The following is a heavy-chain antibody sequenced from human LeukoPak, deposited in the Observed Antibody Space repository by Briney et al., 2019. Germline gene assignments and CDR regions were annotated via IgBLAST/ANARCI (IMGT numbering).Heavy chain of an antibody. Sequence: SETLSLTCTVSGGSISTYYWSWIRQPPGKGLEWIGYIYYSGRTTYNPSLKSRVTISVDTSKNQFSLKLSSVTAADTAVYYCARGSDIQLWLNYWGQGTLVTVSS. J-gene: IGHJ4*02. CDR2: IYYSGRT. CDR3: ARGSDIQLWLNY. V-gene: IGHV4-59*08. D-gene: IGHD5-18*01. CDR1: GGSISTYY.